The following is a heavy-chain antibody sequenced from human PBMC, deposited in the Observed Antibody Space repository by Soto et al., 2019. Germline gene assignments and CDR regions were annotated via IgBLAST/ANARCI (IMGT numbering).Heavy chain of an antibody. CDR2: ISNSGSTT. CDR1: EFTFSHYF. CDR3: VREKYCSGGSCYADY. J-gene: IGHJ4*02. V-gene: IGHV3-11*01. Sequence: QVQLVESGGGLAKPGGSLRLSCAASEFTFSHYFMTWIRQAPGKGLEWVSHISNSGSTTYYADSVKGRFTISRDNAKDSLSLQMNSLRAEDTAVYYCVREKYCSGGSCYADYWGQGTLVTVSS. D-gene: IGHD2-15*01.